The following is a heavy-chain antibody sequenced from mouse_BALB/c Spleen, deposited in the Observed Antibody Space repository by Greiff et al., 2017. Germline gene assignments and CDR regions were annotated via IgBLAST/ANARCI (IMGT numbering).Heavy chain of an antibody. CDR1: GFTFSSYT. D-gene: IGHD2-4*01. V-gene: IGHV5-9*03. Sequence: EVKLMESGGGLVKPGGSLKFSCAASGFTFSSYTMSWVRQSPEERLEWVATISSGGGNTYYPDSVKGRFTISRDNAKNNLYLQMSSLRSEDTALYYCATMIALDYCAMDYWGQGTSVTVSS. J-gene: IGHJ4*01. CDR3: ATMIALDYCAMDY. CDR2: ISSGGGNT.